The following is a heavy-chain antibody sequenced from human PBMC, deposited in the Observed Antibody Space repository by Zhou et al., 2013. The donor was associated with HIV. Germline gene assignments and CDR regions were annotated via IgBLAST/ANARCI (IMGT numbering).Heavy chain of an antibody. V-gene: IGHV1-69*01. D-gene: IGHD7-27*01. CDR1: GYTFTGYY. CDR2: IIPIFGTA. Sequence: QVQLVQSGAEVKKPGASVKVSCKASGYTFTGYYMHWVRQAPGQGLEWMGEIIPIFGTANSAQKFQGRVTITTDESTSTAYMELSSLRSEDTAVYFCARGFRSLGDAFHIWGQGTMVTVSS. CDR3: ARGFRSLGDAFHI. J-gene: IGHJ3*02.